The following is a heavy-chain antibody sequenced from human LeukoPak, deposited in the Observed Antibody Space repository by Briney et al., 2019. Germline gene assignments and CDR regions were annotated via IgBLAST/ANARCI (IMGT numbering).Heavy chain of an antibody. CDR2: IKQDGSQK. J-gene: IGHJ3*01. CDR1: GFTFGSYW. V-gene: IGHV3-7*01. CDR3: ARGDYYESSGNFIEAFDV. D-gene: IGHD3-22*01. Sequence: PGGSLRLSCAASGFTFGSYWMSWVRQAPGKGLEWVANIKQDGSQKFYVDSVKGRFTISRDNAKNSLYLQMNSLRAEDTALYYCARGDYYESSGNFIEAFDVWGQGTMVTVSA.